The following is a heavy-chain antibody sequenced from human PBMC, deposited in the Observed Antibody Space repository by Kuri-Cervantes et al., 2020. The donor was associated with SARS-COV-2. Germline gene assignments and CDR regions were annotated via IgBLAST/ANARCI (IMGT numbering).Heavy chain of an antibody. J-gene: IGHJ4*02. CDR2: IYTSGST. D-gene: IGHD4-11*01. CDR3: ARGGSGNYPNLLGY. V-gene: IGHV4-61*02. Sequence: SGGSISSGGYYWSWIRQPAGKGLEWIGRIYTSGSTNYNPSLKSRVTISVDTSKNQFSLKLSSVTAADTAVYYCARGGSGNYPNLLGYWGQGTLVTVSS. CDR1: GGSISSGGYY.